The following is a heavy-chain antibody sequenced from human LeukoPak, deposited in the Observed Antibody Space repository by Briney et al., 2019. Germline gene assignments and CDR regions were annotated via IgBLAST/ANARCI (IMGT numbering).Heavy chain of an antibody. Sequence: GGSLRLSCAASGFTFSSYGMPWVRQAPGKGLEWVAVIWYDGSNKYYADSVKGRFTISRDNSKNTLYLQMNSLRAEDTAVYYCARDGSREDYGDYWGQGTLVTVSS. CDR1: GFTFSSYG. CDR2: IWYDGSNK. V-gene: IGHV3-33*01. CDR3: ARDGSREDYGDY. D-gene: IGHD4-17*01. J-gene: IGHJ4*02.